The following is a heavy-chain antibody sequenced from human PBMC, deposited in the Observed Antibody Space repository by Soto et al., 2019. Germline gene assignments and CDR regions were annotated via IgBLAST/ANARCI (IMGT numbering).Heavy chain of an antibody. J-gene: IGHJ4*02. CDR2: IVLGTT. Sequence: QVQLVQSGADVKKPGSSVKVSCKASGGTFSTYTISWVRQAPGHGLEWLGGIVLGTTAYAQKFQGRLTITEDESTSTADMELSNLGSEDTAVYYCTRPRYCSGGRCYNNFDYWGQGTLVTVSS. D-gene: IGHD2-15*01. CDR1: GGTFSTYT. CDR3: TRPRYCSGGRCYNNFDY. V-gene: IGHV1-69*12.